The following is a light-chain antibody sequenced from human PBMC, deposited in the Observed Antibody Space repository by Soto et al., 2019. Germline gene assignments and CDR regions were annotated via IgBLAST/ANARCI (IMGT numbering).Light chain of an antibody. J-gene: IGLJ2*01. V-gene: IGLV1-40*01. CDR1: SSNIGAGYD. Sequence: QSVLTQPPSVSGVPGQRVTISCTGRSSNIGAGYDVHWYQQLPGTAPKLLIYGNSNRPSGVPDRFSGSKSGTSASLAITGLQAEDEADYYCQSYDSSLSGSDVVFGGGTKLTVL. CDR2: GNS. CDR3: QSYDSSLSGSDVV.